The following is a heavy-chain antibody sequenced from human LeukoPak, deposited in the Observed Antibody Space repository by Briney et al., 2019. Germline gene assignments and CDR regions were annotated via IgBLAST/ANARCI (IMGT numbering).Heavy chain of an antibody. V-gene: IGHV3-21*05. CDR1: GFTFSSYS. Sequence: GGSLRLSCAASGFTFSSYSMNWVRQAPGKGLEWVSYISTSSSYIYYADSLKGRFTISRDNAKNSLYLQMNSLRAEDTAVYYCARASLAGQWLFVPLDYWGQGTLVTVSS. J-gene: IGHJ4*02. D-gene: IGHD3-22*01. CDR3: ARASLAGQWLFVPLDY. CDR2: ISTSSSYI.